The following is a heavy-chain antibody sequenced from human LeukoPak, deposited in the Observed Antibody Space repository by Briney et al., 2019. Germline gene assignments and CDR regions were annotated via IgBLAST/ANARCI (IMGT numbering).Heavy chain of an antibody. CDR3: ARDRRYCSGGSCYSSLLFYGMDV. V-gene: IGHV3-48*04. CDR1: GFTFSSYS. J-gene: IGHJ6*02. D-gene: IGHD2-15*01. CDR2: ISSSSSTI. Sequence: GSLRLSCAASGFTFSSYSMNWVRQAPGKGLEWVSYISSSSSTIYYADSVKGRFTISRDNAKNSLYLQMNSLRAEDTAVYYCARDRRYCSGGSCYSSLLFYGMDVWGQGTTVTVSS.